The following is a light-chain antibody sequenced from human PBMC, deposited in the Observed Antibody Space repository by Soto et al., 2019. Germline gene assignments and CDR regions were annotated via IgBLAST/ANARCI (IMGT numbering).Light chain of an antibody. CDR2: DIS. J-gene: IGKJ4*01. CDR1: QSVSRY. V-gene: IGKV3-11*01. Sequence: EIVLTQSPATLSLSPGERATLSCRTSQSVSRYFAWYQQKPGQAPRLLIYDISNRATGIPVRFSGSGSGTDFTLTISSLEPEDFAVYYCQQRSNWPPEVTFGGGTKVEIK. CDR3: QQRSNWPPEVT.